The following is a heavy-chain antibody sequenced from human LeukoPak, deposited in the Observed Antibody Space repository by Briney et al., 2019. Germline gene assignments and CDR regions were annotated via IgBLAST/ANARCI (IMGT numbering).Heavy chain of an antibody. Sequence: GGSLRLFCAASGFTFSSYWMHWVRQAPGKGLVWVSRINSDGSSTSYADSVKGRFTISRDNAKNTLYLQMNSLRAEDTAVYYCARENSYYDFWSGRTYYMDVWSKGTTVTVSS. CDR1: GFTFSSYW. J-gene: IGHJ6*03. CDR3: ARENSYYDFWSGRTYYMDV. CDR2: INSDGSST. V-gene: IGHV3-74*01. D-gene: IGHD3-3*01.